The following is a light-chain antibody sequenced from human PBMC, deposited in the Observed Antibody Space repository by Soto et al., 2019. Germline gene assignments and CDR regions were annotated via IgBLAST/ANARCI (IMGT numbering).Light chain of an antibody. CDR1: HGMRSY. Sequence: DIQLTQSPSFLSASVGDRFTITCRTRHGMRSYLDWYQQKPGKAPKLLIYAASTLQSGVPSRFSGSGSGTEFTLTISSLQPEDFAVYYCQQLNSYPLTFGGGTKVEIK. CDR2: AAS. CDR3: QQLNSYPLT. V-gene: IGKV1-9*01. J-gene: IGKJ4*01.